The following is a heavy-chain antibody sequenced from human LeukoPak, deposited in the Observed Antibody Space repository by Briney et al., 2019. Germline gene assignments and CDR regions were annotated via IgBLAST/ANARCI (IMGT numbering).Heavy chain of an antibody. Sequence: GGSLRLSCAASGFTFSSYEMNWVRQAPGKGPEWVSYISSSGSTIYYADSVKGRFTISRDNAKNSLYLQMYSLRAEDTAVYYCARVGYTHGMDVWGKGTTVTVSS. V-gene: IGHV3-48*03. CDR1: GFTFSSYE. J-gene: IGHJ6*04. CDR2: ISSSGSTI. D-gene: IGHD6-13*01. CDR3: ARVGYTHGMDV.